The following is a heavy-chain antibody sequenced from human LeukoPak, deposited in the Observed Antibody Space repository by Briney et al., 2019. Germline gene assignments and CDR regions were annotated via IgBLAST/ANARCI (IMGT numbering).Heavy chain of an antibody. J-gene: IGHJ4*02. CDR1: RFTFSDYY. D-gene: IGHD3-16*01. CDR2: MSTSGSTI. Sequence: PGGSLRLSCAVSRFTFSDYYMSWIRQAPGKGLEWVSYMSTSGSTIYSADSVKGRFTISRDNARNSLYLQMDSPRAEDTAVYYCARVGGYVDSWGQGTLVTVSS. V-gene: IGHV3-11*01. CDR3: ARVGGYVDS.